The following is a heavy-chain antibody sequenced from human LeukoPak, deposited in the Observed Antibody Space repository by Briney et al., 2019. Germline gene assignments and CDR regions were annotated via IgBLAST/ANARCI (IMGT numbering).Heavy chain of an antibody. CDR3: ARQDCSGGSCYLVY. CDR1: GFTFSSYA. Sequence: GRSLRLSCAASGFTFSSYAMHWVRQAPGKGLDWVAVISHDGSNKYYADSVKGRFSISRDYSKNTLFLQMNNLRTEDTAVYSCARQDCSGGSCYLVYWGQGMLVTVSS. V-gene: IGHV3-30*04. D-gene: IGHD2-15*01. J-gene: IGHJ4*02. CDR2: ISHDGSNK.